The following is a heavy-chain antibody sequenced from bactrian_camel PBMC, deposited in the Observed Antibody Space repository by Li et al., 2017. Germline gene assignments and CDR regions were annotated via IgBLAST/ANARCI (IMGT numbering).Heavy chain of an antibody. J-gene: IGHJ4*01. D-gene: IGHD2*01. CDR1: GFTFSSYY. V-gene: IGHV3-2*01. Sequence: QLVESGGGLVQPGGSLRLSCAASGFTFSSYYMSWVRQVPGKGLEWVTSIDRDGSNTYYADSVKGRFTISRDHAQATLDLEMNSLKPEDTAMHYCAYDLPRYCDLKVVTTRTRKYGQGTQVTVS. CDR2: IDRDGSNT.